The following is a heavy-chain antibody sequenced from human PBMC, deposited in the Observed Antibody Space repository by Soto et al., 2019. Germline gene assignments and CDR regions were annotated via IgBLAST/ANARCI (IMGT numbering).Heavy chain of an antibody. CDR3: PANGYYSLDY. D-gene: IGHD5-12*01. CDR2: IYHSGRT. CDR1: GDSITNDRW. Sequence: SETLSLTCSVSGDSITNDRWWSWVRQSPGKGLEWIGEIYHSGRTNYNPSLKSRVIISVDKSKNNFSLTLSSVTAADTAVYYCPANGYYSLDYWGQGSLVTVSS. V-gene: IGHV4-4*02. J-gene: IGHJ4*02.